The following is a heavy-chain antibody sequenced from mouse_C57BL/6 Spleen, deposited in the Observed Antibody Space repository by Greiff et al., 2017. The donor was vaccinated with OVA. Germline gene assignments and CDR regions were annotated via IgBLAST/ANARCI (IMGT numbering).Heavy chain of an antibody. Sequence: QVQLKQSGAELARPGASVKLSCKASGYTFTSYTMHWVQQRPGPGLDWLGYITPSRGYTKYNQKFKDKATLTADKSSSTAYMQLSSLTSEDAAVDYCARSNDGGMDYWGQGTSVTVSS. V-gene: IGHV1-4*01. J-gene: IGHJ4*01. CDR1: GYTFTSYT. CDR3: ARSNDGGMDY. D-gene: IGHD2-12*01. CDR2: ITPSRGYT.